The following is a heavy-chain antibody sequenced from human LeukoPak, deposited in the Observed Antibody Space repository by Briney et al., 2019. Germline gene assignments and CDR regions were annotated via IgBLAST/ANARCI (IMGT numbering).Heavy chain of an antibody. Sequence: GGSLRLSCAASGFTFSSYSMNWVRQAPGKGLEWVSYISSSSSTIYYADSVKGRFTIPRDNAKNSLYLQMNSLRDEDTAVYYCARDGAYCGGDCYSLCGMDVWGQGTTVTVSS. D-gene: IGHD2-21*02. V-gene: IGHV3-48*02. CDR2: ISSSSSTI. CDR1: GFTFSSYS. J-gene: IGHJ6*02. CDR3: ARDGAYCGGDCYSLCGMDV.